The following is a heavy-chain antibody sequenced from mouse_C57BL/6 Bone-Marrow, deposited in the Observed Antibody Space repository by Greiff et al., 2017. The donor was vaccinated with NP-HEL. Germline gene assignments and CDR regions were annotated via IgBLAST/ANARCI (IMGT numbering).Heavy chain of an antibody. Sequence: EVKLVESGGGLVQPGGSLKLSCAASGFTFSDYYMYWVRQTPEKRLEWVAYISNGGGSTYYPDTVKGRFAISRDNAKNTLYLQMSRLKSEDTAMYYCARRSAGPYAMDYWGQGTSVTVSS. CDR2: ISNGGGST. CDR1: GFTFSDYY. CDR3: ARRSAGPYAMDY. D-gene: IGHD4-1*01. V-gene: IGHV5-12*01. J-gene: IGHJ4*01.